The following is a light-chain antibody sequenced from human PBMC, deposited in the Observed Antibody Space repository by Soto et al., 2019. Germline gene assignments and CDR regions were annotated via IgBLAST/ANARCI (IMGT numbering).Light chain of an antibody. CDR3: QQANSFPLT. CDR1: QGINSL. J-gene: IGKJ4*01. Sequence: DIQMTQSPSAVSSSVGDNVSSTCRASQGINSLLAWYQQNPGKAPKLLIYAASSLQSGGPSRFSGSGSGTDFTLTISTLQPEDVATYYCQQANSFPLTFGGGTKVEIK. V-gene: IGKV1-12*01. CDR2: AAS.